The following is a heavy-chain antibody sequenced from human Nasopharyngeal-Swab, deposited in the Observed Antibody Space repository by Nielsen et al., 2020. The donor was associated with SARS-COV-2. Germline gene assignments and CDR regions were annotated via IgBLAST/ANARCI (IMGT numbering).Heavy chain of an antibody. J-gene: IGHJ3*02. Sequence: GGSLRLSCAASGFTFSSYEMNWVRQAPGKGLEWVSYISRSGSSRFYADSVKGRFTISRDNAKNSLYLQMNSLSAEDTAVYYCAREERIPMIVVVITKAFDIWGQGTMVTVSS. CDR1: GFTFSSYE. V-gene: IGHV3-48*03. CDR2: ISRSGSSR. CDR3: AREERIPMIVVVITKAFDI. D-gene: IGHD3-22*01.